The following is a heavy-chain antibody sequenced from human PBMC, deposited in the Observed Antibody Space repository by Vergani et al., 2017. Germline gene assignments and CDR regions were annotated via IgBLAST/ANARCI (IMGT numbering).Heavy chain of an antibody. CDR2: ISSSSSYI. CDR3: AGEPSCSGGSCSSLDY. Sequence: EVQLVESGGGLVKPGGSLRLSCAASGFTFSSYSMIWVRQAPGKGLEWVSSISSSSSYIYYADSVKGRFTISRDNAKNSLYLQMNSLRAEDTAVYYCAGEPSCSGGSCSSLDYWGQGTLVTVSS. D-gene: IGHD2-15*01. J-gene: IGHJ4*02. CDR1: GFTFSSYS. V-gene: IGHV3-21*01.